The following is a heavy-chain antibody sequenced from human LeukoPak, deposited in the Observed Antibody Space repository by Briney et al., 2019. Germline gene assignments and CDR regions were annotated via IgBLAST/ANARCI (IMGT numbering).Heavy chain of an antibody. D-gene: IGHD3-9*01. CDR3: ARETLLTGKDY. J-gene: IGHJ4*02. CDR2: INSDGSST. CDR1: GFTFSSYW. V-gene: IGHV3-74*01. Sequence: GGSLRLSCAASGFTFSSYWMHWVRQAPGKGLVWVSRINSDGSSTSYADSVKGRFTISRDNAKNTLYLQMNSLRAEDTAAYYCARETLLTGKDYWGQGTLVTVSS.